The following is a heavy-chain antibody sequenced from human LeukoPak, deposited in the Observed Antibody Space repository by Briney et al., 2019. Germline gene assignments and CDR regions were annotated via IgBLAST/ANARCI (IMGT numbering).Heavy chain of an antibody. CDR3: AKDSWYKSQPYYFDY. J-gene: IGHJ4*02. CDR2: ISDSGGSA. V-gene: IGHV3-23*01. D-gene: IGHD6-13*01. Sequence: GGSLRLSCAASGFTFNTYAMSRVRQAPGKGLEWVSAISDSGGSAYYADSVKGRFTISRDNAKNSLYLQMNSLRAEDTALYYCAKDSWYKSQPYYFDYWGQGTLVTVSS. CDR1: GFTFNTYA.